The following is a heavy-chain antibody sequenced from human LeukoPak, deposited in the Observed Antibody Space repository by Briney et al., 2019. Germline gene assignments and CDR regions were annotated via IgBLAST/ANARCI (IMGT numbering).Heavy chain of an antibody. CDR1: GFTFSSYG. CDR2: IWYDGSNK. CDR3: TRNWGSDNWFDS. Sequence: PGRTLRLSCAASGFTFSSYGMHWVRQAPGKGLEWVAVIWYDGSNKYYADSVKGRFTISRDTSKNTLYLQMNSLRAEDTAVYYCTRNWGSDNWFDSWGQGTLVTVSS. D-gene: IGHD7-27*01. V-gene: IGHV3-33*01. J-gene: IGHJ5*01.